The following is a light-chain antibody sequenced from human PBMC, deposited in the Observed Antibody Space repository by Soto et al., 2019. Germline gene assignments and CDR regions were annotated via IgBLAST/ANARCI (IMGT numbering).Light chain of an antibody. V-gene: IGKV3-20*01. CDR1: QTTSGKY. J-gene: IGKJ5*01. CDR2: GAS. CDR3: QHYGSSPPVT. Sequence: EIVLTQSPATLSLSPGERATLSCRAIQTTSGKYLAWYQQRPGLAPRLLVYGASRRATGIPDRFRGSGSGTEFTLTISGLEPEDFAVYFCQHYGSSPPVTFGQGTRLEIK.